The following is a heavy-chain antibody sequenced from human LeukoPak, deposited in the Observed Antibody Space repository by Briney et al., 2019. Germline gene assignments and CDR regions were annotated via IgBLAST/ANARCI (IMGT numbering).Heavy chain of an antibody. J-gene: IGHJ6*03. CDR1: GGSINGNDYY. Sequence: SETLSLTCTVSGGSINGNDYYWGWIRQPPGKRLEWIGSIYYSGSTYYNPSLKSRVTISVDTSKNQFFLRLNSVTAADTAMYYCARTNYYFYYMDVWGRGTTVTVSS. CDR2: IYYSGST. V-gene: IGHV4-39*01. CDR3: ARTNYYFYYMDV. D-gene: IGHD2-8*01.